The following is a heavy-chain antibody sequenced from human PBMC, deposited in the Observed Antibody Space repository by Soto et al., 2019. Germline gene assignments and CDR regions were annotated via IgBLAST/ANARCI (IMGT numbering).Heavy chain of an antibody. CDR2: ISWNSGSI. CDR1: GFTFDDYA. Sequence: GGSLRLSCAASGFTFDDYAMHWVRRAPGKGLEWVSGISWNSGSIGYADSVKGRFTISRDNAKNSLYLQMNSLGAEDTALYYCAKDKGRIGDLTPLDYWGQGTLVTVSS. CDR3: AKDKGRIGDLTPLDY. D-gene: IGHD2-21*01. V-gene: IGHV3-9*01. J-gene: IGHJ4*02.